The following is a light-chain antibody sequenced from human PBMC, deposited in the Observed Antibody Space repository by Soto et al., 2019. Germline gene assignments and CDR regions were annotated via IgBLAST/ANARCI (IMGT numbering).Light chain of an antibody. CDR3: CLYAGTFYV. Sequence: QSALTQPRSVSGSPGQSVTISCTGTSSDFGGYNYVSWYQHHPGKAPKLMIYDVSERPSGVPDRFSGSKSGNTASLTISGLQADDEADYYCCLYAGTFYVFGTGTKVTVL. J-gene: IGLJ1*01. V-gene: IGLV2-11*01. CDR1: SSDFGGYNY. CDR2: DVS.